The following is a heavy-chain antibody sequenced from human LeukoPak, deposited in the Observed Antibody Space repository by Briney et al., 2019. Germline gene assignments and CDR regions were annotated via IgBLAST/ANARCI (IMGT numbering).Heavy chain of an antibody. CDR3: ATVGGGSYPLFDY. V-gene: IGHV1-24*01. D-gene: IGHD1-26*01. Sequence: GASVEVSCKVSGYTLTELSMHWVRQAPGKGLERMGGFDPEDGETIYAQKFQGRVTMTEDTSTDTAYMELSSLRSEDTAVYYCATVGGGSYPLFDYWGQGTLVTVSS. J-gene: IGHJ4*02. CDR2: FDPEDGET. CDR1: GYTLTELS.